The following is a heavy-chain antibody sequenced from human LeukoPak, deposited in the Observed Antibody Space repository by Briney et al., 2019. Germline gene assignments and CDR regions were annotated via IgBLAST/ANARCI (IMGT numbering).Heavy chain of an antibody. J-gene: IGHJ3*02. Sequence: SQTLSLTCAISGSSVSSNSATWNWLRQSPSRGLEWLARTYYRSKWYNDYAVSVNSRITINPDTSKNQFSLHLKSVTPEDTAVYFCATTGYSSRWYDAFDIWGQGTLVTVSS. D-gene: IGHD6-13*01. CDR3: ATTGYSSRWYDAFDI. V-gene: IGHV6-1*01. CDR2: TYYRSKWYN. CDR1: GSSVSSNSAT.